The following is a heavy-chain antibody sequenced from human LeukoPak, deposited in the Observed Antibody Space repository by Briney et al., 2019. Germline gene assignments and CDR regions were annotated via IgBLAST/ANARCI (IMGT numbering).Heavy chain of an antibody. Sequence: SETLSLTCTVSGGSISSSSYYWGWIRQPPGKGLEWIGYIYYSGSTYYNPSLKSRVTISVDTSKNQFSLKLSSVTAADTAVYYCARGRVAIAAACNWFDPWGQGTLVTVSS. CDR3: ARGRVAIAAACNWFDP. J-gene: IGHJ5*02. CDR2: IYYSGST. D-gene: IGHD6-13*01. CDR1: GGSISSSSYY. V-gene: IGHV4-30-4*08.